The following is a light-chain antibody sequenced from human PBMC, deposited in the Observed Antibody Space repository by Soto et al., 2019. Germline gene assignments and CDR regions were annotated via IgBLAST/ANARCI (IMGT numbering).Light chain of an antibody. CDR1: QSLLHSDGNTY. V-gene: IGKV2-24*01. CDR3: MQATQSHWT. CDR2: KVS. Sequence: DIVMTQTPLSSPVTLGQAASISCRSSQSLLHSDGNTYLSWFQQRRVQPPTLLIYKVSDRFSGVPDRFSGSGAGTDFTLTISRVEAEDVGIYYGMQATQSHWTCGQGTKVEIK. J-gene: IGKJ1*01.